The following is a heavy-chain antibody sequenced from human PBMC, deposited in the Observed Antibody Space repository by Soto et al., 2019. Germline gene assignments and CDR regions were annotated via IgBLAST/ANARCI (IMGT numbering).Heavy chain of an antibody. CDR2: IYHSGST. CDR3: AREMVGAYDAFDI. D-gene: IGHD1-26*01. CDR1: GGSISSGGYS. V-gene: IGHV4-30-2*01. J-gene: IGHJ3*02. Sequence: PSETLSLTCAVSGGSISSGGYSWSWIRQPPGKGLEWIGYIYHSGSTYYNPSLKSRVTISVDRSKNQFSLKLSSVTAADTAVYYCAREMVGAYDAFDIWGQGTMVTVSS.